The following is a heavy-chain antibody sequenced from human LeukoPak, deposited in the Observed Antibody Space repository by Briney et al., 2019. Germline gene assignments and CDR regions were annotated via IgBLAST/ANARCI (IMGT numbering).Heavy chain of an antibody. CDR2: ISSSSSYI. CDR1: GFTFSSYS. V-gene: IGHV3-21*01. CDR3: AGELEPASYYYYYYMDV. J-gene: IGHJ6*03. D-gene: IGHD1-1*01. Sequence: PGGSLRLSCAASGFTFSSYSMNWVRQAPGKGLEWVSSISSSSSYIYYADSVKGRFTISRDNAKNSLYLQMNSLRAEDTAVYYCAGELEPASYYYYYYMDVWGKGTTVTVSS.